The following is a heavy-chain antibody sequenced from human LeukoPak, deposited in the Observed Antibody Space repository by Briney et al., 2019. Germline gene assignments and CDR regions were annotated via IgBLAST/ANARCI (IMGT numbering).Heavy chain of an antibody. D-gene: IGHD2-8*01. J-gene: IGHJ4*02. CDR3: ATSYYYFDY. CDR1: GDSISSYY. V-gene: IGHV4-59*01. CDR2: IYYSGST. Sequence: SETLSLTCTVSGDSISSYYWSWIRQPPGKGLEWIGYIYYSGSTNYNPSLKSRLTISVDTSKNQFSLTLRSETAADTAAYYCATSYYYFDYWGQGTLVTVSS.